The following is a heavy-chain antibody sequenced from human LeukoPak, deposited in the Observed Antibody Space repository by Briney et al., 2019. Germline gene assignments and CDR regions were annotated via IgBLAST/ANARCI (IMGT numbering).Heavy chain of an antibody. D-gene: IGHD7-27*01. CDR2: INHSGST. Sequence: KSSQTMSLTCPVYGGSLSGYYWGWIRQPPGKGLEWIGEINHSGSTNYNQSVKSRVTISVVTTKNQFSLKLISVTAADTAVYYCARAPLGSRHLDYWGQGTLVTVSS. J-gene: IGHJ4*02. V-gene: IGHV4-34*01. CDR1: GGSLSGYY. CDR3: ARAPLGSRHLDY.